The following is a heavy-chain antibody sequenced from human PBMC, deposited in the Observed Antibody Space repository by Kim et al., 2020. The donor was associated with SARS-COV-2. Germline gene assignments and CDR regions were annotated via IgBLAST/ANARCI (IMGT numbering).Heavy chain of an antibody. V-gene: IGHV3-66*01. CDR2: YSVGST. J-gene: IGHJ4*02. CDR3: ASPSLD. Sequence: YSVGSTYYADSVKGRFTISRDNSKNTLYLQMNSLRAEDTAVYYCASPSLDWGQGTLVTVSS.